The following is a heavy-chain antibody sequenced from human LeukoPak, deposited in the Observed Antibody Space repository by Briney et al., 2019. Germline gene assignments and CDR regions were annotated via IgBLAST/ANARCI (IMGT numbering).Heavy chain of an antibody. CDR2: IKPDGSEK. D-gene: IGHD4-17*01. J-gene: IGHJ4*02. CDR3: ARGHTAVTRHFDF. V-gene: IGHV3-7*01. CDR1: GFTLSSYW. Sequence: GGSLRLSCAASGFTLSSYWMSWARQAPGKGLEWVANIKPDGSEKNYVDSVKGRFTISRDNAKNSLYLQMNSLRADDTALYYCARGHTAVTRHFDFWGQGTLVTVSS.